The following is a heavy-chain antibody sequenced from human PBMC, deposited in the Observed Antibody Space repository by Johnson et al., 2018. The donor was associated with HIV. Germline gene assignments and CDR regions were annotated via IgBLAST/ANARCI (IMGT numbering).Heavy chain of an antibody. CDR3: ARRWELHSNAFDI. V-gene: IGHV3-11*01. CDR2: ISSSGTTI. D-gene: IGHD1-26*01. Sequence: QVQLVESGGGLVKPGGSLRLSCAASGFTFSDYYMSWIRQAPGKGLEWVSYISSSGTTIHYADSVKGRFTISRDNAKNSLYLQMNNLRAEDTALYYRARRWELHSNAFDIWGQGTMVTVSS. CDR1: GFTFSDYY. J-gene: IGHJ3*02.